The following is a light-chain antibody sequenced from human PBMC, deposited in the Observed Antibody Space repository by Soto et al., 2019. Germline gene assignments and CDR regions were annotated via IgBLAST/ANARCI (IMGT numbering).Light chain of an antibody. CDR2: DAS. Sequence: EIVLTQSPATLSLSPGERATLSCRASQSVSSYLAWYQQKPGQAPRLLIYDASNRATGIPARFSGSGSGTDFTLTISSLVPEDFAVYYCQQRSNWPFTFGPGTEVDIK. V-gene: IGKV3-11*01. J-gene: IGKJ3*01. CDR1: QSVSSY. CDR3: QQRSNWPFT.